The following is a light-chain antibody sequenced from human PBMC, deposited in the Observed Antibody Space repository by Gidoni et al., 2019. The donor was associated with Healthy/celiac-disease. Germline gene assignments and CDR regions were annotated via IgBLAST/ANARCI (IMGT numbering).Light chain of an antibody. Sequence: QLVLTQSPSASASLGASVTRTCTLSSGHSSYAIAWHQQQPEKGPRYLMKLNSDGSHSKGDGIPDRFSGSSSGAERYLTISSLQSEDEADYYCQTWGTGIHGVFGGGTKLTVL. CDR2: LNSDGSH. CDR3: QTWGTGIHGV. CDR1: SGHSSYA. V-gene: IGLV4-69*01. J-gene: IGLJ3*02.